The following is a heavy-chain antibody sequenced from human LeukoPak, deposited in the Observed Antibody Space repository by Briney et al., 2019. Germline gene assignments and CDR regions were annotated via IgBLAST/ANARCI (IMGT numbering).Heavy chain of an antibody. Sequence: PGGSLRLSCAASGFTFSSYAMSWVRQAPGKGLEWVSGISGSGGTTYFADSVKGRFTISRDNPKNTVYLQMNTLRAEDTAVYYCARGVYYYDSSANYYTYHFDYWGQGTLVTVSS. V-gene: IGHV3-23*01. CDR2: ISGSGGTT. D-gene: IGHD3-22*01. CDR1: GFTFSSYA. CDR3: ARGVYYYDSSANYYTYHFDY. J-gene: IGHJ4*02.